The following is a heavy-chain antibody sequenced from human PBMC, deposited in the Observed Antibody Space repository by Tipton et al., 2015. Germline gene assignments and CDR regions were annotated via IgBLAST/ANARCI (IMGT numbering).Heavy chain of an antibody. CDR2: ISYSGST. CDR1: GGSVSSANYY. Sequence: TLSLTCTVSGGSVSSANYYWSWIRQPPGKGLEWIGYISYSGSTHYNPSLKSRVTISVDTSKNQFSLTLNSVTAADTAVYYCAREEEYCDGGDCYSRGLDYWGQGTLVTVSS. V-gene: IGHV4-61*01. CDR3: AREEEYCDGGDCYSRGLDY. D-gene: IGHD2-21*02. J-gene: IGHJ4*02.